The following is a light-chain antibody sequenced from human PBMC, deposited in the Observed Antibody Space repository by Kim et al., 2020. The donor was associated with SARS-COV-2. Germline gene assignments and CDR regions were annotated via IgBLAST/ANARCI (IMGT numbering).Light chain of an antibody. V-gene: IGLV2-14*03. CDR1: NSDIGGYNY. CDR2: DVT. Sequence: QSALTQPASVSGSPGQSITISCTGTNSDIGGYNYVSWYQQHPGKAPKLMIFDVTERPSGVSNRFSGSKSGNTASPTISGLQAEDESDYYCSSYTRSKTWVFGGGTQLTVL. J-gene: IGLJ3*02. CDR3: SSYTRSKTWV.